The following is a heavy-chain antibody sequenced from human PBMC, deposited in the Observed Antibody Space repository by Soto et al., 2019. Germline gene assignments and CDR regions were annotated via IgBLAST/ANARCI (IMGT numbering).Heavy chain of an antibody. CDR1: GASFSGTY. V-gene: IGHV4-59*13. J-gene: IGHJ4*01. Sequence: SETLSLTCAVSGASFSGTYWSWIRQAPGKGLEWIGYAYHSGTTVYNPSLKSRVSISVDTSKKRVSLRLNSVTAADTAVYYCAVWSALTQYYFDSWGHGTLVTSPQ. CDR2: AYHSGTT. D-gene: IGHD3-3*01. CDR3: AVWSALTQYYFDS.